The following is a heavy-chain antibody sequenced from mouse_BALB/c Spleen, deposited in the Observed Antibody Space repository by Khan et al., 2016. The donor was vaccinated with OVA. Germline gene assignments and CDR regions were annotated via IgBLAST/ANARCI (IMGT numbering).Heavy chain of an antibody. D-gene: IGHD2-14*01. CDR1: GFSLSRYN. Sequence: QVQLKQSGPGLVAPSQSLSITCTVSGFSLSRYNIHWVRQPPGKGLEWLGMIWAGGGTDYYSTLKSRLSISKENSKSQASLKMNSLQTDDTAMYYCARAYYRYDGYYAMDYWGQGTSVTVSS. CDR2: IWAGGGT. CDR3: ARAYYRYDGYYAMDY. J-gene: IGHJ4*01. V-gene: IGHV2-6-4*01.